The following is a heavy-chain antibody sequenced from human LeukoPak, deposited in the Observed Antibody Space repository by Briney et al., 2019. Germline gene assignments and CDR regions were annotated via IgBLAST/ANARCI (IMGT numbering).Heavy chain of an antibody. D-gene: IGHD2-2*01. CDR2: ISAYNGNT. V-gene: IGHV1-18*01. CDR3: ARIDIVVVPAARYYYYGMDV. Sequence: ASVKVSCKASGYTFTSYGISWVRQAPGQGLEWMGRISAYNGNTNYAQKLQGRVTMTTDTSTSTAYMELRSLRSDDTAVYYCARIDIVVVPAARYYYYGMDVWGQGTTVTVSS. CDR1: GYTFTSYG. J-gene: IGHJ6*02.